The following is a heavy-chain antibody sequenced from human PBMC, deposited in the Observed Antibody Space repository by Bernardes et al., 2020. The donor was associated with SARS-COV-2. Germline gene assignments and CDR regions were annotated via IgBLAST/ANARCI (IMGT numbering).Heavy chain of an antibody. J-gene: IGHJ4*02. Sequence: QTLSLTCAISGDSVSSNSAAWNLLRQSPSRGLEWLGRTYYRSKWYNDYAVSVKSRITINPDTSKNQFSLQLNSVTPEDTAVYYCARAAEYSSSSSGEALDSWGQGTLVTVSS. D-gene: IGHD6-6*01. CDR1: GDSVSSNSAA. CDR2: TYYRSKWYN. V-gene: IGHV6-1*01. CDR3: ARAAEYSSSSSGEALDS.